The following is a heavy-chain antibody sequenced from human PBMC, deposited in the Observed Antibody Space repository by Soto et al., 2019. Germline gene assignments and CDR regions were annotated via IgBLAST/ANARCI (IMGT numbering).Heavy chain of an antibody. CDR1: GCSISSGDYY. V-gene: IGHV4-30-4*01. CDR2: IYYSGST. Sequence: PSETLSLTCTVSGCSISSGDYYWSWIRQPPGKGLEWIGYIYYSGSTYYNPSLKSRVTISVDTSKNQFSLKLSSVTAADTAVYYCARSTKLEYFQHWGQGTLVTVS. J-gene: IGHJ1*01. CDR3: ARSTKLEYFQH.